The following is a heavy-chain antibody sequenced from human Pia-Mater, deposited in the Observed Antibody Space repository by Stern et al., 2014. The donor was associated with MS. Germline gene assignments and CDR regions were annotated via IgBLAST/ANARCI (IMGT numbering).Heavy chain of an antibody. D-gene: IGHD3-10*01. CDR3: ARAYTYYSNSAGY. V-gene: IGHV1-69*01. Sequence: VQLVESGAEVKNPGSSVKVSCKASGGTFSSYEITWVRQAPGQGLEWMGGIIPTFDAPTYAQKFQDRVTISADESANTAYLELNGLKSDDTAIYFCARAYTYYSNSAGYWGQGTLVTVSS. CDR2: IIPTFDAP. J-gene: IGHJ4*02. CDR1: GGTFSSYE.